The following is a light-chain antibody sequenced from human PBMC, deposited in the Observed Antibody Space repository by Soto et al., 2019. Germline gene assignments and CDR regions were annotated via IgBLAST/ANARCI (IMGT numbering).Light chain of an antibody. V-gene: IGLV2-18*01. CDR1: STDFVSYNR. CDR3: TLYTSANTYV. J-gene: IGLJ1*01. Sequence: QSVLTQPPSVSGSPGQSVTISCTGTSTDFVSYNRVSWYQQPPGTAPKLIIYEASNRPSGVPDRFSGSKSGNTASLTISGLQSADEAYYYCTLYTSANTYVFGTGTKVTVL. CDR2: EAS.